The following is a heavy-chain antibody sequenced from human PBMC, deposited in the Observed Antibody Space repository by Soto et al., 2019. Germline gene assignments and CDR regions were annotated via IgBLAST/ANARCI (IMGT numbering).Heavy chain of an antibody. J-gene: IGHJ4*02. CDR3: ARLGAFFQALDS. CDR1: GASISPNY. Sequence: QVQLEESGPGLVKPSETLSLTCTVSGASISPNYWSWIRQPPGKGLEWIGYIYFAGTTTYNPSLRSRVSMSVDTSAHHFSLNLTSVTAADTAIYYCARLGAFFQALDSWGQGTLVTVSS. D-gene: IGHD3-16*01. V-gene: IGHV4-59*08. CDR2: IYFAGTT.